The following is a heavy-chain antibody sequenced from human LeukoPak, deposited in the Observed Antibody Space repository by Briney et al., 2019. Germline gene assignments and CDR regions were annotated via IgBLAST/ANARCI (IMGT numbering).Heavy chain of an antibody. D-gene: IGHD3-16*01. J-gene: IGHJ4*02. V-gene: IGHV4-39*01. Sequence: SETLSLTCTVSGGSISSSSYYWGWIRQPPRKGLEWIGSIYYSGSTYYNPSLKSRVTISVDTSKNQFSLKLSSVTAADTAVYYCARWPPRLGQDYWGQGTLVTVSS. CDR2: IYYSGST. CDR1: GGSISSSSYY. CDR3: ARWPPRLGQDY.